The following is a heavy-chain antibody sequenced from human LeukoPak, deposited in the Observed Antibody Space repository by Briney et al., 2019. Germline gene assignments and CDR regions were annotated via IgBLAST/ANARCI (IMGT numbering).Heavy chain of an antibody. CDR1: GGASSGYY. CDR3: ARGFYDSRGYSAPFDY. CDR2: FDSSGNT. V-gene: IGHV4-4*07. Sequence: PSETLSLTCTVSGGASSGYYWSWIRQPAGKRLEWIGRFDSSGNTRYNPSLESRVTMSLDTSKNQLSLRLNSVTAADTAVYYCARGFYDSRGYSAPFDYWGQGTLVTVSS. D-gene: IGHD3-22*01. J-gene: IGHJ4*02.